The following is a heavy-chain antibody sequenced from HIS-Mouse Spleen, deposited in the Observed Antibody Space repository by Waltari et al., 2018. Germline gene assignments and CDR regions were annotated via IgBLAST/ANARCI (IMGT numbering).Heavy chain of an antibody. CDR2: IYSGGST. CDR1: GFTVSSIY. V-gene: IGHV3-53*02. CDR3: ARHYYYGSGSYYFDY. J-gene: IGHJ4*02. D-gene: IGHD3-10*01. Sequence: EVQLVETGGGLIQPGGSLRLSCAASGFTVSSIYMSWVRQAPGEGLEWGSVIYSGGSTNYATAVKGRFTISRDNSKNTLYLQMNSLRAEDTAVYYCARHYYYGSGSYYFDYWGQGTLVTVSS.